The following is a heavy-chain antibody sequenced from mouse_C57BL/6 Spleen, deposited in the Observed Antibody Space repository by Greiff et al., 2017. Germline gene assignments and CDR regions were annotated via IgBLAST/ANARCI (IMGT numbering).Heavy chain of an antibody. V-gene: IGHV1-82*01. J-gene: IGHJ4*01. CDR1: GYAFSSSW. CDR2: LYPGDGDT. CDR3: AREGDDYDGPSAMDY. Sequence: QVQLQQSGPELVKPGASVKISCKASGYAFSSSWMNWVKQRPGKGLEWIGRLYPGDGDTNYNGKFKGKATLTADKSSSTAYMQLSSLTSEDSAVYFCAREGDDYDGPSAMDYWGQGTSVTVSS. D-gene: IGHD2-4*01.